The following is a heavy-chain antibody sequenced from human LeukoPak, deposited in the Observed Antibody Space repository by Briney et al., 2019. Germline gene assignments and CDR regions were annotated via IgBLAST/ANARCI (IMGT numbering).Heavy chain of an antibody. J-gene: IGHJ4*02. D-gene: IGHD3-10*01. CDR2: IYSGGST. CDR1: GFTVSSNY. Sequence: GGSLRLSFAASGFTVSSNYMSWVRRAPGKGLEWVSVIYSGGSTYYADSVKGRFTISRDNSKNTLYLQMNSLRAEDTAVYYCARDNYYGSGSSSFDYWGQGTLVTVSS. V-gene: IGHV3-53*01. CDR3: ARDNYYGSGSSSFDY.